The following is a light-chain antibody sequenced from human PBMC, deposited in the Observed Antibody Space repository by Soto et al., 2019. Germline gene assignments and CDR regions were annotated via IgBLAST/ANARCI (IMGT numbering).Light chain of an antibody. CDR2: PAS. CDR1: EGISGR. CDR3: LQLYRYPLT. J-gene: IGKJ4*01. Sequence: IPLTQSPSSLSASVGDRVTITCRASEGISGRLAWYQRKPGKVPTLLISPASSFQSGVPSRFRGSASGTDFSLTITSLQPEDFATYYCLQLYRYPLTFGGGTTVDIK. V-gene: IGKV1-9*01.